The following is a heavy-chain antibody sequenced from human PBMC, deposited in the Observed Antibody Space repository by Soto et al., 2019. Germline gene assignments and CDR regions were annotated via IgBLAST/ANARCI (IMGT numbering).Heavy chain of an antibody. V-gene: IGHV3-23*01. Sequence: EVQLLESGGDLVQPGGSLRLSCAASGFTFSSYAMSWVRQAPGKGLEWVSAIGGSGAGTYYADSVKGRFTISRDNSKNTLYLPMSSLRAEDTAVYYCAKDLLVVVGTGYFQHWGQGTLVTVSS. CDR3: AKDLLVVVGTGYFQH. CDR2: IGGSGAGT. CDR1: GFTFSSYA. D-gene: IGHD3-22*01. J-gene: IGHJ1*01.